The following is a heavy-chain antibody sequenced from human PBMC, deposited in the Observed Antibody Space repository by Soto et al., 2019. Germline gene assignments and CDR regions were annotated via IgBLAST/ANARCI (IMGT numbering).Heavy chain of an antibody. V-gene: IGHV4-39*01. CDR2: IYYSGST. J-gene: IGHJ4*02. D-gene: IGHD4-4*01. Sequence: PSETLSLTCTVSGGSISSSSYYWGWIRQPPGRGLEWIGTIYYSGSTYYNPSLKSRVTISVDTSKNQFSLRLNSVTAADTAVYYCARLSGNYGFGFFDYWGQGTLVTVSS. CDR3: ARLSGNYGFGFFDY. CDR1: GGSISSSSYY.